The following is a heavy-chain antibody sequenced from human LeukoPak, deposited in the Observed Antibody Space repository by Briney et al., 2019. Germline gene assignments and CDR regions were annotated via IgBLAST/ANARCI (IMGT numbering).Heavy chain of an antibody. V-gene: IGHV4-59*10. CDR1: GGSFSGYY. CDR2: IYISGST. J-gene: IGHJ4*02. Sequence: SETLSLTRAVYGGSFSGYYWSWIRHPAGKGLEWIGRIYISGSTNYNPSLKSRVTMSVDTSKNQFSLKLSSVTAADTAVYYCARPRINSGSLDYWGQGTLVTVSS. D-gene: IGHD3-10*01. CDR3: ARPRINSGSLDY.